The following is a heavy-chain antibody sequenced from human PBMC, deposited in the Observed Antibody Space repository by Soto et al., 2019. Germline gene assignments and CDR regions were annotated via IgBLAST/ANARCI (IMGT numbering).Heavy chain of an antibody. CDR1: GFTFSSYG. CDR3: ARSGYCSSTSCYWAIGYYYYYGMDV. D-gene: IGHD2-2*01. CDR2: IWYDGSNK. Sequence: PGGSLRLSCAASGFTFSSYGMHWVRQAPGKGLEWVAVIWYDGSNKYYADSVKGRFTISRDNSKNTLYLQMNSLRAEDTAVYYCARSGYCSSTSCYWAIGYYYYYGMDVWRQGTTVTVSS. J-gene: IGHJ6*02. V-gene: IGHV3-33*01.